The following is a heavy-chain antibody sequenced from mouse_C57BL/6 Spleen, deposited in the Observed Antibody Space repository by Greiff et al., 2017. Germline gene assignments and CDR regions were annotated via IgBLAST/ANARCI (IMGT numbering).Heavy chain of an antibody. J-gene: IGHJ1*03. D-gene: IGHD1-1*01. Sequence: QVQLQQPGAELVRPGSSVKLSCKASGYTFTSYWMDWVKQRPGQGLEWIGNIYPSDSETHYNQKFKDKATLTVDKSSSTAYMQLSSLTSEDSAVYYCARWEIYYYGSSYFDVWGTGTTVTVSS. CDR2: IYPSDSET. CDR3: ARWEIYYYGSSYFDV. CDR1: GYTFTSYW. V-gene: IGHV1-61*01.